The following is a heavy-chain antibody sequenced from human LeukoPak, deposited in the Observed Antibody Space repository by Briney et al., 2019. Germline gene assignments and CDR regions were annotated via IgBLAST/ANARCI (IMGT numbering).Heavy chain of an antibody. D-gene: IGHD5-18*01. CDR3: AKVYSYGPYYFDY. CDR1: GYSFTSYW. V-gene: IGHV5-51*01. Sequence: GESLKISCKGSGYSFTSYWNGWVRQLPGKGLEWMGIIYPGDSDTRYSPSFQGQVTISADKSISTAYLQWSSLKASDTAMYYCAKVYSYGPYYFDYWGQGTLVTVSS. J-gene: IGHJ4*02. CDR2: IYPGDSDT.